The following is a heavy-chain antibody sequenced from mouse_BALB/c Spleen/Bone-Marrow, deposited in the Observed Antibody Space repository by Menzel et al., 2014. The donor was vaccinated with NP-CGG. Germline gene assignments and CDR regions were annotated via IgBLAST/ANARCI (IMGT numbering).Heavy chain of an antibody. V-gene: IGHV7-3*02. CDR2: IRNKANGYTT. CDR1: GFTFTDYY. J-gene: IGHJ2*01. Sequence: DVKLVESGGGLVQPGGSLRLSCATSGFTFTDYYMNWVRQPPGKALEWLGFIRNKANGYTTEYSASVKSRFTISRDNSQNILYLQMNPLRADDSATYYCARDKGRVFFDYWGQGTTLTVSS. CDR3: ARDKGRVFFDY.